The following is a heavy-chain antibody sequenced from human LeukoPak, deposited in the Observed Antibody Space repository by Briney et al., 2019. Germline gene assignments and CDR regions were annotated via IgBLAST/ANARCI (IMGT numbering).Heavy chain of an antibody. V-gene: IGHV1-69*06. D-gene: IGHD3-9*01. CDR3: ARDFRLGFDY. CDR1: GGTFTIYA. J-gene: IGHJ4*02. Sequence: SVTLSFKASGGTFTIYAISWVRQAPPQGLEWMGGMIPIFGTANYSQQFQGRGTITADKSTSTAYVELSSLRSEDRAVYYCARDFRLGFDYWGQGTLVTVSS. CDR2: MIPIFGTA.